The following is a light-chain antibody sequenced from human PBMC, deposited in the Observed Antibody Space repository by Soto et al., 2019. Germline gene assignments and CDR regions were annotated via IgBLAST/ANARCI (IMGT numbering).Light chain of an antibody. V-gene: IGLV2-14*01. CDR3: CSYTVSGTYV. CDR1: SSDVGGYNY. Sequence: QSVLAQPPSVSGSPGQPITISCSGTSSDVGGYNYVSWYQQHPGKAPKLMIYAVSNRPSGVSNRFSGSKSGNTATLTISGLQAEDEADYYCCSYTVSGTYVFGTGTKVTVL. J-gene: IGLJ1*01. CDR2: AVS.